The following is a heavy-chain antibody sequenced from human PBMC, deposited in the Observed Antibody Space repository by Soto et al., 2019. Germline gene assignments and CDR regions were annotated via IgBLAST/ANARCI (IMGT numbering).Heavy chain of an antibody. J-gene: IGHJ3*02. CDR2: ISSSGSTI. Sequence: GGSLRLSCAASGFTFSSYEMNWVRQAPGKGLEWVSYISSSGSTIYYADSMKGRFTIPRDNAKNSLYLQMNSLRAEDTAVYYCAREEQQLVDAFDIWGQGTMVTVSS. V-gene: IGHV3-48*03. CDR1: GFTFSSYE. CDR3: AREEQQLVDAFDI. D-gene: IGHD6-6*01.